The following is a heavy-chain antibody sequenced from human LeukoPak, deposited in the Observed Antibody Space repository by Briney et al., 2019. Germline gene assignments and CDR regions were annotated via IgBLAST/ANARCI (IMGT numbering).Heavy chain of an antibody. Sequence: PGGSLRPSCAASGFTVSSNYMSWVRQAPGKGLEWVSVIYSGGSTYYADSVKGRFTISRDNSKNTLYLQMNSLRAEDTAVYYCARLLSSSGWYWFDPWGQGTLVTVSS. V-gene: IGHV3-66*02. CDR1: GFTVSSNY. CDR3: ARLLSSSGWYWFDP. D-gene: IGHD6-19*01. CDR2: IYSGGST. J-gene: IGHJ5*02.